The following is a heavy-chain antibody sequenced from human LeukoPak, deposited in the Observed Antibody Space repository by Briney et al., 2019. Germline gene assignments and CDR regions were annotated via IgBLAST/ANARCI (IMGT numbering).Heavy chain of an antibody. D-gene: IGHD3-10*01. Sequence: RGGALRLSCAASGFTFSSYWMSWVRQAPGKGLEWVANIKQDGSEKYYVGSVKGRFTISRDNAKNSLYLQMNSLRAEDTAVYYCARVGPKYYYGSGGYYFDYWGQGTLVTVSS. CDR3: ARVGPKYYYGSGGYYFDY. J-gene: IGHJ4*02. V-gene: IGHV3-7*03. CDR2: IKQDGSEK. CDR1: GFTFSSYW.